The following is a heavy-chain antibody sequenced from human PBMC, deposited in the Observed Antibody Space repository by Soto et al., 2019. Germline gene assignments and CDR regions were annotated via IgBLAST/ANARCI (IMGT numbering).Heavy chain of an antibody. CDR1: GYTFTGYY. D-gene: IGHD5-12*01. J-gene: IGHJ4*02. V-gene: IGHV1-2*02. CDR2: INPNSGAT. Sequence: QVQLVQSGAEVTKPGASVKVSRKASGYTFTGYYIHWVRQAPGQGLEWMGWINPNSGATNQAQKFQGRVTMARDTSISTAYMELSRLTSDDTAVYYCARDAVSTIGDFDYWGQGTLVTVSS. CDR3: ARDAVSTIGDFDY.